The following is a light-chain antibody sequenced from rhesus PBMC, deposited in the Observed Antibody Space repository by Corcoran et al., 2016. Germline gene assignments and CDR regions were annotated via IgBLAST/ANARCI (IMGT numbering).Light chain of an antibody. Sequence: DIQMTQSPSSLSASVGDRVTITCRASQGISDYLSWYQQKPGKAPKRLIYAASSLESGVPSRFSGSGSGTDCTLNISSLQPEDFAAYYCLQGYSTPWTFGQGTKVESK. J-gene: IGKJ1*01. V-gene: IGKV1-36*02. CDR1: QGISDY. CDR3: LQGYSTPWT. CDR2: AAS.